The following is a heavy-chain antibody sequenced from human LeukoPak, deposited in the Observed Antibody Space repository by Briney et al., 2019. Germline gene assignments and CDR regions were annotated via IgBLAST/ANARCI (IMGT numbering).Heavy chain of an antibody. D-gene: IGHD6-13*01. CDR3: AREYSSSWFIFDY. CDR2: IYSGGST. J-gene: IGHJ4*02. Sequence: TGGSLRLSCAASGFTVSRNYMSWVRQAPGKGLEWVPVIYSGGSTYADSVKGRFTISRDNSKNTLYLQMNSLRAEDTAVYYCAREYSSSWFIFDYWGQGTLVTVSS. V-gene: IGHV3-66*01. CDR1: GFTVSRNY.